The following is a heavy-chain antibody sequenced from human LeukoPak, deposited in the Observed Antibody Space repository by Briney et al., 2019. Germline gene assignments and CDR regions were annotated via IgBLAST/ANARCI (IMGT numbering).Heavy chain of an antibody. V-gene: IGHV4-34*01. CDR3: ARVGHDYSTYYYYYYMDV. CDR2: IDHAGST. J-gene: IGHJ6*03. D-gene: IGHD4-11*01. CDR1: GGSFTGYY. Sequence: KPSETLSLTCAVYGGSFTGYYWSWIRQPPGKGLEWIGEIDHAGSTNYNPSLKSRVTISVDTSKNQFSLKLSSVTAADTAVYYCARVGHDYSTYYYYYYMDVWGKGTTVTVSS.